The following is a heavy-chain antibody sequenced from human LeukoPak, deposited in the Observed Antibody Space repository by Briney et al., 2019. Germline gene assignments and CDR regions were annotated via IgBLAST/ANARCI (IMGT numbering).Heavy chain of an antibody. V-gene: IGHV4-61*02. CDR2: IYTSGRT. CDR3: ARGEDFWNGYPNWFDP. Sequence: KPSETLSLTCTVSGGSISSSSYYWSWIRQPAGKGLEWIGRIYTSGRTNYNPSLKSRVTISVDTSKNQFSLRLNSVTAADTAVYYCARGEDFWNGYPNWFDPWGQGTLVTVSS. D-gene: IGHD3-3*01. J-gene: IGHJ5*02. CDR1: GGSISSSSYY.